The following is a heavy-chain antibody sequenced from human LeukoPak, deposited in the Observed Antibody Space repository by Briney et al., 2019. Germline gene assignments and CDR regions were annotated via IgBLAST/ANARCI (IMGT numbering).Heavy chain of an antibody. CDR1: GFTFSSYG. J-gene: IGHJ6*02. V-gene: IGHV3-30*18. Sequence: GGSLRLSCAASGFTFSSYGMHWVRQAPGKGLEWVAVISYDGSNKYYADSVKGRFTISRDNSKNTLYLQMNSLRAEDTAVYYCAKDRVYGSGSYYPAPLISMSVWGQGTTVTVSS. D-gene: IGHD3-10*01. CDR2: ISYDGSNK. CDR3: AKDRVYGSGSYYPAPLISMSV.